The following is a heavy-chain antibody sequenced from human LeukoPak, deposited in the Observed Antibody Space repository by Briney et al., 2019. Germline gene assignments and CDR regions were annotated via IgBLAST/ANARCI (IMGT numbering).Heavy chain of an antibody. CDR2: MNPNSGNT. Sequence: ASVKVSCKASGYTFTSYDINWVRQATGQGLEWMGWMNPNSGNTGYAQDFQGRVTMTRDTSISTAYMELSSLTSEDTAVYYCGRYKVRGDPRYGVDVWGQGTTATVSS. V-gene: IGHV1-8*01. J-gene: IGHJ6*02. D-gene: IGHD3-10*01. CDR1: GYTFTSYD. CDR3: GRYKVRGDPRYGVDV.